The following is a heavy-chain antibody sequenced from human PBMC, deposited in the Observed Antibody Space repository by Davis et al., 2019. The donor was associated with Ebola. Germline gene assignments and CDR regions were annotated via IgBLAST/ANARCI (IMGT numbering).Heavy chain of an antibody. Sequence: PGGSLRLSCAASGFTFSSYAMSWVRQAPGKGLEWVSAISGNGGNTYYADSVKGRFTISRDNSKNTLFLQMNSLRAEDTAVYYCAKDMNWNYPSWFDPWGQGTLVTVSS. V-gene: IGHV3-23*01. CDR3: AKDMNWNYPSWFDP. CDR1: GFTFSSYA. CDR2: ISGNGGNT. J-gene: IGHJ5*02. D-gene: IGHD1-7*01.